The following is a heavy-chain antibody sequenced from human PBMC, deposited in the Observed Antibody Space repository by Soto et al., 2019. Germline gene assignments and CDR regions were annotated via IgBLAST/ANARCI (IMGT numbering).Heavy chain of an antibody. V-gene: IGHV3-23*01. Sequence: GGSLRLSCAASGFTFSNYAMSWVRQAPGKGLEWVSTISGSGGSTYYAESVKGRFTISRDYSKNTLYLQMNSLRAEDTAVYYCAKDRLLRVAGTPDFDYWGQGALVTVSS. J-gene: IGHJ4*02. CDR3: AKDRLLRVAGTPDFDY. D-gene: IGHD1-1*01. CDR2: ISGSGGST. CDR1: GFTFSNYA.